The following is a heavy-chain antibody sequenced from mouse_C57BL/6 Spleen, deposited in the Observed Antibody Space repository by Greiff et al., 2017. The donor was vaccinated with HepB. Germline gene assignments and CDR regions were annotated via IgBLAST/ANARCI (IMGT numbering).Heavy chain of an antibody. V-gene: IGHV1-50*01. D-gene: IGHD2-5*01. J-gene: IGHJ2*01. CDR3: ARENYSNP. Sequence: QVQLKQPGAELVKPGASVKLSCKASGYTFTSYWMQWVKQRPGQGLEWIGEIDPSDSYTNYNQKFKGKATLTVDTSSSTAYMQLSSLTSEDSAVYYCARENYSNPWGQGTTLTVSS. CDR2: IDPSDSYT. CDR1: GYTFTSYW.